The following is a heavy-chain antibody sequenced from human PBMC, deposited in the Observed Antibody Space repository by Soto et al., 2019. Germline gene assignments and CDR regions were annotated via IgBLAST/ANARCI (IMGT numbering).Heavy chain of an antibody. V-gene: IGHV3-23*01. D-gene: IGHD1-26*01. Sequence: EVQLLESGGGLVQPGGSLRLSCAASGFTFSSYAMSWVRQAPGKGLEGVSAISGSGGSTYHADSVKGRFTISGDNYKNTLYLQMYSLRAEDTAVYYCAKDEGRVRHNYSGSWDYWGQGTLVTV. J-gene: IGHJ4*02. CDR3: AKDEGRVRHNYSGSWDY. CDR2: ISGSGGST. CDR1: GFTFSSYA.